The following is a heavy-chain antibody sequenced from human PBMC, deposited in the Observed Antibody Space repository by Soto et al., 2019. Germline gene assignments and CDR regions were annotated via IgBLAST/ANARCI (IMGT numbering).Heavy chain of an antibody. D-gene: IGHD3-9*01. Sequence: ASVKVACKVSGYTLTDLSMHWVRQAPGKGLEWMGGFDPEDGETIYAQKFQGRVTMTEDTSTDTAYMELSSLRSEDTAVYYCATGEALRYFDWLPDAFDIWGQGTMVTVSS. V-gene: IGHV1-24*01. CDR1: GYTLTDLS. CDR3: ATGEALRYFDWLPDAFDI. J-gene: IGHJ3*02. CDR2: FDPEDGET.